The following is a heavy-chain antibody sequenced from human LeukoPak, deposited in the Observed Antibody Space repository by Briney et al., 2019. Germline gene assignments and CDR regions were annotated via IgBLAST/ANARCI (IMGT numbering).Heavy chain of an antibody. D-gene: IGHD6-13*01. V-gene: IGHV4-34*01. Sequence: SETLSLTCAVYGGSFSGDYWSWIRQPPGKGLEGIGEINHSGSTNYNPSLKSRVSISVDTSKNQFSLKLSSVTAADTAVYYCARVTAAGMDYWGQGTLVTVSS. CDR3: ARVTAAGMDY. J-gene: IGHJ4*02. CDR1: GGSFSGDY. CDR2: INHSGST.